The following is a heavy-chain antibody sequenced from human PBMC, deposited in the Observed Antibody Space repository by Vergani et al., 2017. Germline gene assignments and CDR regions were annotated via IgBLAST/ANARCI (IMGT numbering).Heavy chain of an antibody. Sequence: EVQLVESGGDLAQPGGSLTLSCVAYGLVFSDYTMSWVRQAPGRGLEWVSIISGSATGGVTYVADSVKGRFSISRDNSKNTVFLQMHSLRAEDTAIYYCVKEKIDLGSYFFDSWGHGILVTVSS. CDR3: VKEKIDLGSYFFDS. J-gene: IGHJ4*01. CDR2: ISGSATGGVT. V-gene: IGHV3-23*04. CDR1: GLVFSDYT. D-gene: IGHD2/OR15-2a*01.